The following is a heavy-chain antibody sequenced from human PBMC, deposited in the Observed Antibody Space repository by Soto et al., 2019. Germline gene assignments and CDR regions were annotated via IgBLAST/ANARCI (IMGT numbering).Heavy chain of an antibody. D-gene: IGHD3-22*01. CDR2: IYYSGST. V-gene: IGHV4-31*03. CDR3: AIYDNSGSRGLQH. CDR1: GGSISSGNYY. Sequence: SETLSLTCTVSGGSISSGNYYWSWIRQHPGKGLEWIGYIYYSGSTYYNPSLKSRVTISVDTSKNQFSLKLSSVTAADTAVYYCAIYDNSGSRGLQHWGQGTLVTVSS. J-gene: IGHJ1*01.